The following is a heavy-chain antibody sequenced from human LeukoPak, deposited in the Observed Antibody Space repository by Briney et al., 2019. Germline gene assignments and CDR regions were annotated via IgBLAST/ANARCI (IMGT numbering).Heavy chain of an antibody. CDR3: ARLSKGRYFDYIFDY. V-gene: IGHV4-39*01. D-gene: IGHD3-9*01. CDR2: IYYSGST. CDR1: GGSVSRIPFY. Sequence: SETLSLTCTVSGGSVSRIPFYWGWIRQPPGKGLQWIGNIYYSGSTYYNPSLGSRVTMSVDTSNNQFSLKMTSVTAADTSVYYCARLSKGRYFDYIFDYWGQGILVTVSS. J-gene: IGHJ4*02.